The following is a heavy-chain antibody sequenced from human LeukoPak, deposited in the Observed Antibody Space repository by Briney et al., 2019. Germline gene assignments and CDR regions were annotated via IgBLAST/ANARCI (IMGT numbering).Heavy chain of an antibody. J-gene: IGHJ4*02. CDR3: ARERGNWNYDY. Sequence: SETLSLTCTVSGGSISSYYWSWIRQPPGKGLEWIGYIYYSGSTNYNPSLKSRVTISVDTSKNQFSLKLSSVTAADTAVYYCARERGNWNYDYWGQGTLVTASS. CDR1: GGSISSYY. CDR2: IYYSGST. V-gene: IGHV4-59*01. D-gene: IGHD1-1*01.